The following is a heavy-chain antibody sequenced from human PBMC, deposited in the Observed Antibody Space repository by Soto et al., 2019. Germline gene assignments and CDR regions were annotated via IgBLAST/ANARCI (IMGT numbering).Heavy chain of an antibody. CDR2: IYWNDDK. V-gene: IGHV2-5*01. CDR1: GFSLSTSGVG. CDR3: AHRRKENPYYDFWSGYYNFDY. J-gene: IGHJ4*02. Sequence: SGPTLVNPTQTLTLTRTFSGFSLSTSGVGVGWIRQPPGKALEWLALIYWNDDKRYSPSLKSRLTITKDTSKNQVVLTMTNVDPVDTATYYCAHRRKENPYYDFWSGYYNFDYWGQGTLVTVYS. D-gene: IGHD3-3*01.